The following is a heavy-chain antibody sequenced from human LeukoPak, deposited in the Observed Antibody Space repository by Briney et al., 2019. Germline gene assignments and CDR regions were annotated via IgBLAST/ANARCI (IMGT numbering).Heavy chain of an antibody. CDR3: ARAEWELSSLFDD. J-gene: IGHJ4*02. CDR1: GYTFTSYY. D-gene: IGHD1-26*01. V-gene: IGHV1-46*01. CDR2: INPSGGST. Sequence: GASVKVSCKASGYTFTSYYMHWVRQAPGQGLEWMGIINPSGGSTSYAQKFQGRVTMTRDTSTRTVYMELSSLRAEDTAVYYCARAEWELSSLFDDWGQGTLVTVSS.